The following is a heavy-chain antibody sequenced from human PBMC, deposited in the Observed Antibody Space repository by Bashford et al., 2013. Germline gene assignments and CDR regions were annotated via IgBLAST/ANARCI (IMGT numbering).Heavy chain of an antibody. D-gene: IGHD3-3*01. J-gene: IGHJ4*02. CDR2: TSNSGVGT. CDR3: AKRVPYYFDY. Sequence: VRQAPGKGLEWVSTTSNSGVGTSYADSVKGRFTVSRDNSKNTLYLQMNRLRAEDTAVYYCAKRVPYYFDYWGQGTLVTVSX. V-gene: IGHV3-23*01.